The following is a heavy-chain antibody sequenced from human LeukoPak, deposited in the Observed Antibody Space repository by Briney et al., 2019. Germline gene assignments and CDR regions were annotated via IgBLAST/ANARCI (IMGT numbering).Heavy chain of an antibody. V-gene: IGHV1-8*01. D-gene: IGHD5-12*01. CDR1: GYTFTSYD. CDR3: ARVGYSGYDSNYYYMDV. Sequence: ASVKVSCKASGYTFTSYDINWVRQATGQGLEWMGWMNPNSGNTGYAQKFQGRVTMTRNTSISTAYMELSSLRSEDTAVYYCARVGYSGYDSNYYYMDVWGKGTTVTISS. CDR2: MNPNSGNT. J-gene: IGHJ6*03.